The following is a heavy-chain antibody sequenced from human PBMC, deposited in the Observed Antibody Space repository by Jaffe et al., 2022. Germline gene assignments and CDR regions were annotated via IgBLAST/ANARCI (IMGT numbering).Heavy chain of an antibody. J-gene: IGHJ3*02. CDR3: ARAGRGDLGRDAFDI. CDR1: GFTFSSYS. Sequence: EVQLVESGGGLVKPGGSLRLSCAASGFTFSSYSMNWVRQAPGKGLEWVSSISSSSSYIYYADSVKGRFTISRDNAKNSLYLQMNSLRAEDTAVYYCARAGRGDLGRDAFDIWGQGTMVTVSS. CDR2: ISSSSSYI. V-gene: IGHV3-21*01. D-gene: IGHD4-17*01.